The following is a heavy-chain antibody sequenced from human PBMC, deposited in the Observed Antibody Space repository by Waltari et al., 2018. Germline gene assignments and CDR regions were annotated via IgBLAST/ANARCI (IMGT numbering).Heavy chain of an antibody. CDR1: GFTFSDYA. J-gene: IGHJ4*02. V-gene: IGHV3-23*01. CDR3: AKDWRRRLDYLDWLLFALDY. CDR2: ITGRGDSP. D-gene: IGHD3-9*01. Sequence: EMQLLESGGGLVQPGGSLRLSCEGSGFTFSDYAMSWVRQAPGKGLEWVSAITGRGDSPYYAEPVKGRFTISRDNSKNTLYLQMNSLRAEDTAVYYCAKDWRRRLDYLDWLLFALDYWGQGTLVTVSS.